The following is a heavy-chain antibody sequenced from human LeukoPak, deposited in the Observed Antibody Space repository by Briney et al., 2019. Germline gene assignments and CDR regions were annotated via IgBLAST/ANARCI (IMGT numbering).Heavy chain of an antibody. J-gene: IGHJ4*02. V-gene: IGHV4-59*08. D-gene: IGHD2-21*01. CDR1: GGSMGTYY. Sequence: SETLSLTCSVSGGSMGTYYWTWVRQPPGKGLEWIGYIYYRGSTNYNPSLKNRVTISEDTANNQFSHKLTSVTAADTAVYYCARHGAIPEYWGQGSLVIVSS. CDR2: IYYRGST. CDR3: ARHGAIPEY.